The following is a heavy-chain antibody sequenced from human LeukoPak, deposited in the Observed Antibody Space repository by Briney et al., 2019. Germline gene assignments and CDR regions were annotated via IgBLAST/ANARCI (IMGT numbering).Heavy chain of an antibody. D-gene: IGHD2-15*01. CDR1: GFTFSSYW. V-gene: IGHV3-74*01. CDR2: INSDGSST. Sequence: PGGSLRLSCAASGFTFSSYWMHWVRQAPGKGLVWVSRINSDGSSTSYADSVKGRFTISRDNAKNTLNLQMNSLRTEDTAVYYCAKDCGSGGRCYADSWGQGTLVTVSS. CDR3: AKDCGSGGRCYADS. J-gene: IGHJ4*02.